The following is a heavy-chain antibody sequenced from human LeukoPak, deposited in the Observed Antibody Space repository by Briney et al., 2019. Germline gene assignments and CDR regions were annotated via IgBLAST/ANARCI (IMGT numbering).Heavy chain of an antibody. CDR1: GYTFTSYG. CDR3: ASSAGYDILTAYLLDY. D-gene: IGHD3-9*01. V-gene: IGHV1-18*01. J-gene: IGHJ4*02. Sequence: ASVKVSCKASGYTFTSYGINWVRQAPGQGLEWMGWISTYNGDTNYAQKLQGRVTMTTDTSTNTAYMELRSLRSDDTAVYYCASSAGYDILTAYLLDYWGQGTLVTVSS. CDR2: ISTYNGDT.